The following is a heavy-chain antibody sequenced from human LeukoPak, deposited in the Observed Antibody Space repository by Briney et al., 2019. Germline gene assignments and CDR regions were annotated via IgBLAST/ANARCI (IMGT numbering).Heavy chain of an antibody. CDR2: INPNSGGT. J-gene: IGHJ3*02. CDR1: RYTFTGYF. CDR3: ARDRSSGWAGYAFDI. V-gene: IGHV1-2*02. D-gene: IGHD6-19*01. Sequence: ASVKVPCKSSRYTFTGYFMHWVRPTPGQGLERMGWINPNSGGTHSAQTSQSSVSMARDTSINTGYRELSRLRCDDRAVYYCARDRSSGWAGYAFDIWGQGTMVTVSS.